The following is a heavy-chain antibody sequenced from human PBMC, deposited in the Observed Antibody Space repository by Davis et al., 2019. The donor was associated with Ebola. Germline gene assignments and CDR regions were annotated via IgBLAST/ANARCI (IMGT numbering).Heavy chain of an antibody. V-gene: IGHV1-69*06. CDR1: GYTFTSYG. CDR2: IIPIFGTA. CDR3: ARSRITMVRGWGWFDP. Sequence: SVKVSCKASGYTFTSYGISWVRQAPGQGLEWMGGIIPIFGTANYAQKFQGRVTITADKSTSTAYMELSSLRSEDTAVYYCARSRITMVRGWGWFDPWGQGTLVTVSS. J-gene: IGHJ5*02. D-gene: IGHD3-10*01.